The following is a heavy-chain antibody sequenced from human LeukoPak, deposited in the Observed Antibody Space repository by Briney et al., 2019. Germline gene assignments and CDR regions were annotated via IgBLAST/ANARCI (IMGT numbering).Heavy chain of an antibody. J-gene: IGHJ5*02. CDR1: GLTFSSYT. CDR2: ISSDTSTI. V-gene: IGHV3-48*01. D-gene: IGHD3-10*02. CDR3: ATYVPALHH. Sequence: PGGSLRLSCAASGLTFSSYTMNWVRQAPGKGLEWISYISSDTSTISYADSVKGRFTIYRDNGKNLLYLQMNSLRAEDTAVYYCATYVPALHHWGQGTLVTVSS.